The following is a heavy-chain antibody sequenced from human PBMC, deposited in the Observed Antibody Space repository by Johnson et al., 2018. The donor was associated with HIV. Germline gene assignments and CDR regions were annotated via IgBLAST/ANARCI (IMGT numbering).Heavy chain of an antibody. CDR1: GFTFSGYA. J-gene: IGHJ3*02. D-gene: IGHD3-22*01. CDR3: ARDGPYYDSSGYYYGTVFYAFDI. CDR2: ISYDGSNK. V-gene: IGHV3-30*04. Sequence: QVQLVESGGGVVQPGRSLRLSCAASGFTFSGYAMPWVRQAPGMGLGWVALISYDGSNKYYADSVKGRFIISRDTSKNTLYLQMNSLRAEDTAVYYCARDGPYYDSSGYYYGTVFYAFDIWGQGTMVTVSS.